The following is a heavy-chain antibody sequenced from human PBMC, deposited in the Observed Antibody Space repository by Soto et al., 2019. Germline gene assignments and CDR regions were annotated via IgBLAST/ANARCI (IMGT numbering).Heavy chain of an antibody. CDR2: INDGSEE. J-gene: IGHJ4*02. V-gene: IGHV3-33*01. D-gene: IGHD1-1*01. CDR3: ASDDLFVDNGLDH. Sequence: QVQLVESGGGVVRPGTSLRLSCAATGFSFSAHGMHWVRQAPGKGLEWLAVINDGSEEGYADSVRGRFTISRDNARNILDLLMDNLRAEDSALYYCASDDLFVDNGLDHWGQGTLVTVSS. CDR1: GFSFSAHG.